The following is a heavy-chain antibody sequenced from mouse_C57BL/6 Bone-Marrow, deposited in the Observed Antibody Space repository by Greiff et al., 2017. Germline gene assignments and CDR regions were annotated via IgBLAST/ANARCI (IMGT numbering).Heavy chain of an antibody. CDR3: ARVHSNYYAMDY. CDR1: GFTFSSYA. J-gene: IGHJ4*01. CDR2: LSDGGSYT. V-gene: IGHV5-4*03. D-gene: IGHD2-5*01. Sequence: EVKLMESGGGLVKPGGSLKLSCAASGFTFSSYAMSWVRQTPEKRLEWVATLSDGGSYTYYPDNVKGRFTISRDNAKNTLYLQMSQLKSEDTAMYDCARVHSNYYAMDYWGQGTSVTVSS.